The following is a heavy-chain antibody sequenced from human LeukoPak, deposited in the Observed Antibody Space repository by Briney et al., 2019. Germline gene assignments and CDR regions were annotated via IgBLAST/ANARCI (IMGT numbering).Heavy chain of an antibody. CDR3: ARRTVAGHLFDY. V-gene: IGHV5-51*01. Sequence: MGIIYPGDSDTRYSPSFQGQVTISADKSISTAYLQWSSLKASDTAMYYCARRTVAGHLFDYWGQGTLVTVSS. D-gene: IGHD6-19*01. CDR2: IYPGDSDT. J-gene: IGHJ4*02.